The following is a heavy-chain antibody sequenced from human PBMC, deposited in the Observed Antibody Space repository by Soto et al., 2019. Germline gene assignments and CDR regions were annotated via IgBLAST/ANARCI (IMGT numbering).Heavy chain of an antibody. Sequence: SETLSLTCAVYGGSFSGYYWSWVRQPPGKGLEWIGEIYHSGSTNYNPSLKSRVTISVDKSKNQFSLKLSSVTAADTAVYYCARDQGIAAAAEDYWGQGTLVTVSS. CDR3: ARDQGIAAAAEDY. CDR2: IYHSGST. D-gene: IGHD6-13*01. J-gene: IGHJ4*02. V-gene: IGHV4-34*01. CDR1: GGSFSGYY.